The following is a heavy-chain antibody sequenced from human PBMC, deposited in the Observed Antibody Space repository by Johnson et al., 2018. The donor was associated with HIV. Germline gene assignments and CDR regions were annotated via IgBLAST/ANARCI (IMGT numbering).Heavy chain of an antibody. D-gene: IGHD3-22*01. V-gene: IGHV3-15*01. Sequence: MLLVESGGGVVQPGRSLRLSCAASGFTFSNAWMSWVRQAPGKGLEWVGRIKSKTEGGTKDYAAPVKGRFTISRDDSKNMLYLQMNSLKTEDTAVYYCTTDVTMIVVVDRAFDIWGQGTMVTVSS. CDR3: TTDVTMIVVVDRAFDI. J-gene: IGHJ3*02. CDR1: GFTFSNAW. CDR2: IKSKTEGGTK.